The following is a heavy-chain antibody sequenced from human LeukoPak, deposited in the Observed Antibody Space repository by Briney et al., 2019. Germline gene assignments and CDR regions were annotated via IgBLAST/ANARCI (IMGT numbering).Heavy chain of an antibody. CDR3: ARDSLFGEYPSAFGY. V-gene: IGHV1-2*02. J-gene: IGHJ4*02. D-gene: IGHD3-10*02. CDR1: GGTFTGYY. Sequence: ASVKVSCKASGGTFTGYYMHWVRQAPGQGLEWMGWINPNSGGTNYAQKFQGRVTMTRDTSISTAYMELSRLRSDDTAVYYCARDSLFGEYPSAFGYWGQGTLVTVSS. CDR2: INPNSGGT.